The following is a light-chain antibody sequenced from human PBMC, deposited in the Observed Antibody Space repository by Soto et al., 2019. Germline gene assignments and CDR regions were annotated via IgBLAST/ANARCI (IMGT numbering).Light chain of an antibody. V-gene: IGLV2-14*03. CDR3: SSYTCSSTYVV. J-gene: IGLJ2*01. Sequence: QSALTQPASVSGSPGQSITISCTGTSSDVGGYNYVSWYQQHPGKAPKLMIYDVINRPSGVSYRFSGSKSGNSASLTISGLQAEDEADYYCSSYTCSSTYVVFGGGTKLTVL. CDR2: DVI. CDR1: SSDVGGYNY.